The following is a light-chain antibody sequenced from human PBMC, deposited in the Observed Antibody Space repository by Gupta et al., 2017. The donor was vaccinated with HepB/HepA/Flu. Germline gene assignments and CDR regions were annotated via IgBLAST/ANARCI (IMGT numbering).Light chain of an antibody. V-gene: IGKV1-6*01. CDR2: AAS. CDR3: LQDNSYPRT. J-gene: IGKJ1*01. Sequence: AIQMNQSPSSLSASVGDRVTITCRASQGISDDLGWYQQKPGKAPKLLIYAASTLQSGVPSRFSGSGSATDFTLTISNLQPEDFATYYCLQDNSYPRTFGQGTKVEIK. CDR1: QGISDD.